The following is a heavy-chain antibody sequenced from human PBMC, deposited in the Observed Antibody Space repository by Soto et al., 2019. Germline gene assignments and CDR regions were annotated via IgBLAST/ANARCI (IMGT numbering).Heavy chain of an antibody. Sequence: GGSLRLSCAASGFTFSSYAMHWVRQAPGKGLEWVAVISYDGSNKYYADSVKGRFTISRDNSKNTLYLQMNSLRAEDTAVYYCARDGRRTYYDILTGPGRYYYYYGMDVWGQGTTVTVSS. V-gene: IGHV3-30-3*01. CDR3: ARDGRRTYYDILTGPGRYYYYYGMDV. J-gene: IGHJ6*02. CDR2: ISYDGSNK. CDR1: GFTFSSYA. D-gene: IGHD3-9*01.